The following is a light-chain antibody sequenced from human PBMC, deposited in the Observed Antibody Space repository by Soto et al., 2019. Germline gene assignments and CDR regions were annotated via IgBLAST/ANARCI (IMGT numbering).Light chain of an antibody. CDR3: QTWGTGIHV. CDR1: SGLSSYA. CDR2: LNSDGSH. V-gene: IGLV4-69*01. Sequence: QPVLTQSPSASASLGASVKLTCTLSSGLSSYAIAWHQQQPEKGPRYLMKLNSDGSHSKGDGIPDRFSGSSSGAERYLTISSLQSEDEADYYCQTWGTGIHVFGTGTKLTVL. J-gene: IGLJ1*01.